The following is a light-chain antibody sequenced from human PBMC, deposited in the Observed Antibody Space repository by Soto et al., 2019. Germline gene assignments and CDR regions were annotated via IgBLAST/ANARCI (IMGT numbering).Light chain of an antibody. Sequence: DIQMTQSPSSLSASVGDRVTITCRASQIISSYLNWYQQKPGKAPKLLIYAASSLQSGVPSRFSGSGSGTDFTLTISSLQPEDFATYYCQQSYSTPPRTFGQGTKVEIK. CDR1: QIISSY. J-gene: IGKJ1*01. CDR2: AAS. V-gene: IGKV1-39*01. CDR3: QQSYSTPPRT.